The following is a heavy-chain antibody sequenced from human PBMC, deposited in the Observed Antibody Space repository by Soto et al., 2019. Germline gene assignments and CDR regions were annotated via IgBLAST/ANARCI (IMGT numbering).Heavy chain of an antibody. V-gene: IGHV4-30-4*01. D-gene: IGHD6-19*01. CDR2: IYHSGST. J-gene: IGHJ4*02. Sequence: PSETLSLTCTVSGDSISSVDHYWSWIRQPPGKGLEWMGYIYHSGSTHYNPSLNSRLTISIDTSTNRFSLNLTSVTAADTAVYYCARVRQWLVKYFDYWGQGTLVTVSS. CDR1: GDSISSVDHY. CDR3: ARVRQWLVKYFDY.